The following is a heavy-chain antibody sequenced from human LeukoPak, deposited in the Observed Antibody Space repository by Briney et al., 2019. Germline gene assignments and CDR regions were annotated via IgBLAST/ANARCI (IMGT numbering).Heavy chain of an antibody. CDR2: ISGSGGST. V-gene: IGHV3-23*01. CDR1: GFTFSSYA. CDR3: VRDGPRAYCGGDCYPEFDY. D-gene: IGHD2-21*02. Sequence: XGSLRLSCAASGFTFSSYAMSWVRQAPGKGLEWVSAISGSGGSTYYADSVKGRFTISRDNPKSTLYLQMNSLRVEDTAVYYCVRDGPRAYCGGDCYPEFDYWGQGSLVTVSS. J-gene: IGHJ4*02.